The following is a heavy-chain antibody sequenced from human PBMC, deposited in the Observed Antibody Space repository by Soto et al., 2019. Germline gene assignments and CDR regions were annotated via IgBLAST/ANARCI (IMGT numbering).Heavy chain of an antibody. Sequence: GGSLRLSCAASGFTFSSYAMHWVRQAPGKGLEWVAVISYDGSNKYYADSVKGRFTISRDNSKNTLYLQMNSLRAEDTAGYYCARDWGGGKTKYYYYGMDVWGQGTTVTVSS. V-gene: IGHV3-30-3*01. CDR3: ARDWGGGKTKYYYYGMDV. CDR2: ISYDGSNK. D-gene: IGHD3-16*01. CDR1: GFTFSSYA. J-gene: IGHJ6*02.